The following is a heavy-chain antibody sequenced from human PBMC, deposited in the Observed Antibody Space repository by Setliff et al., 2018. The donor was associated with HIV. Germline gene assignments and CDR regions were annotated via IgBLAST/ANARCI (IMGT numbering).Heavy chain of an antibody. CDR2: VTDDGSA. V-gene: IGHV4-34*01. CDR3: ARVSTAVTAAPLDY. J-gene: IGHJ4*02. CDR1: GGSLTNYY. Sequence: SETLSLTCAVYGGSLTNYYWSWFRQSPGKGLEWIGEVTDDGSANYNPSLKSRVTMSVDTSKSQFSLRLESMTAADTAMYYCARVSTAVTAAPLDYWSQGTLVTVSS. D-gene: IGHD4-17*01.